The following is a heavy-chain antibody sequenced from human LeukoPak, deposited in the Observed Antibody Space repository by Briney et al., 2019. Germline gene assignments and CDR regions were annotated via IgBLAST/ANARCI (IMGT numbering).Heavy chain of an antibody. D-gene: IGHD3-16*02. CDR2: MNPNSGNT. CDR3: ATGGSYPGY. Sequence: GASVKVSCKASGYTFTNYDINWVRQAAGQGLEWMGWMNPNSGNTGYAQKFQGRVTMTEDTSTDTAYMELSSLRSEDTAVYYCATGGSYPGYWGQGTLVTVSS. J-gene: IGHJ4*02. V-gene: IGHV1-8*01. CDR1: GYTFTNYD.